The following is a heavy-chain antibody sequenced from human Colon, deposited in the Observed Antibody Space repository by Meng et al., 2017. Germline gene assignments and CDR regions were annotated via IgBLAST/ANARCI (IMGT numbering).Heavy chain of an antibody. D-gene: IGHD2-15*01. CDR1: AYTFAGYY. CDR3: ARSTPSLDY. CDR2: INPNSGGA. V-gene: IGHV1-2*06. Sequence: VQILQLGAEVKKPGASVMVSCKAAAYTFAGYYMHWVRQAPGQGREWMGRINPNSGGANYAQKFQGRDTMTRDTSISTAYMELISLTSDDTAVYYCARSTPSLDYWGQGTLVTVSS. J-gene: IGHJ4*02.